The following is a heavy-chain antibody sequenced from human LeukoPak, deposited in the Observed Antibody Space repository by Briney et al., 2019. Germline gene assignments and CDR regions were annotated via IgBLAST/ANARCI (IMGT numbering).Heavy chain of an antibody. V-gene: IGHV4-4*07. J-gene: IGHJ5*02. CDR3: ARDLLVLGGSYPYNWFDP. CDR1: GGSISSYY. Sequence: SETLSLTCTVSGGSISSYYWSWIRQPAGKGLEWIGRIYTSGSTNYNPSLKSRVTVSVDTSKNQFSLKLSSATAADTAVYYCARDLLVLGGSYPYNWFDPWGQGTLVTVSS. D-gene: IGHD1-26*01. CDR2: IYTSGST.